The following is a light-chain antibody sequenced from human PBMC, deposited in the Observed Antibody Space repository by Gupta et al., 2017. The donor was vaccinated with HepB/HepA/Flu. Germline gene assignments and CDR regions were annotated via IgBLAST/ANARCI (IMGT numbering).Light chain of an antibody. CDR3: QKYNRSLLT. CDR1: QGISNY. J-gene: IGKJ4*01. Sequence: DIQMTQSPSSLPASVGDRVTITCRASQGISNYLAWYQQKPGKVPKLLIYAASTLQSGVPSRFSGSRSGTELTLAISSLQPEDDATYYWQKYNRSLLTFGAGIKVEIK. CDR2: AAS. V-gene: IGKV1-27*01.